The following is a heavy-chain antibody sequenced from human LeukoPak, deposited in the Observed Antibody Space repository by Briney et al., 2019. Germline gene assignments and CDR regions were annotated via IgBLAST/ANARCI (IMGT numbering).Heavy chain of an antibody. J-gene: IGHJ4*02. Sequence: GGSLILSCSASGFTFSTYAMHWVRQAPGKGLEHVSVISSNGVTKYYGDSVKGRFSISRDNSKNTLYLQMSSLRAEDTAVYYCVKEVAGSSPTWGQGALVTVSS. CDR1: GFTFSTYA. D-gene: IGHD6-13*01. CDR3: VKEVAGSSPT. CDR2: ISSNGVTK. V-gene: IGHV3-64D*06.